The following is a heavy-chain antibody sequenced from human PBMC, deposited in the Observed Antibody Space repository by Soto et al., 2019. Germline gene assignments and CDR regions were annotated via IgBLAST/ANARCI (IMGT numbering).Heavy chain of an antibody. D-gene: IGHD1-26*01. Sequence: GASVKVSCKASGYTFTSYGISWVRQAPGQGLEWMGWISAYNGNTNYAQKLQGRVTMTTDTSTSTAYMELRSLRSDDTAVYYCARDLGPTYSGWFAYWGQGTLVTVSS. CDR1: GYTFTSYG. V-gene: IGHV1-18*01. J-gene: IGHJ5*01. CDR3: ARDLGPTYSGWFAY. CDR2: ISAYNGNT.